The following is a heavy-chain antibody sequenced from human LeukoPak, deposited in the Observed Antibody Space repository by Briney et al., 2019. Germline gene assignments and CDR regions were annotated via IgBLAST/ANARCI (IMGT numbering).Heavy chain of an antibody. CDR2: ISSSSSYI. V-gene: IGHV3-21*01. CDR3: AGGYSSGWRGDWFDP. J-gene: IGHJ5*02. CDR1: GFTFSSYS. D-gene: IGHD6-19*01. Sequence: GGSLRLSCAASGFTFSSYSMNWVRQAPGKGLEWVSSISSSSSYIYYADSVKGRFTISRDNAKNSLYLQMNSLRAEDTAVYYCAGGYSSGWRGDWFDPWGQGTLVTVSS.